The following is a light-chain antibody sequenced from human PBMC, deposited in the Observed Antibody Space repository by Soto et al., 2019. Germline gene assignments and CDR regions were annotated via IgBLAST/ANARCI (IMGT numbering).Light chain of an antibody. Sequence: QSALTQPASVSGSPGQSITISCTGTSSDIGGYNLVSWYQQHPGKAPKVMIYEGSKRPSGVSNRFSGSKSGNTASLTISGLQAEDEADYYCCSYAGSSTPYVFGTATKLTVL. J-gene: IGLJ1*01. CDR2: EGS. V-gene: IGLV2-23*01. CDR1: SSDIGGYNL. CDR3: CSYAGSSTPYV.